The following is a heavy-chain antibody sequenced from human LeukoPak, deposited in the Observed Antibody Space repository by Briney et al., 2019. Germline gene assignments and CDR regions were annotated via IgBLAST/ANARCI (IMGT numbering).Heavy chain of an antibody. CDR1: GFTFSHYW. V-gene: IGHV3-21*01. D-gene: IGHD2-2*01. Sequence: GGSLRLSCAASGFTFSHYWMTWVRQAPGKGLEWVSSISSSSSYIYYADSVKGRFTISRDNAKNSLYLQMNSLRAEDTAVYYCARGDPLIVVVPAAIDYWGQGTLVTVSS. J-gene: IGHJ4*02. CDR2: ISSSSSYI. CDR3: ARGDPLIVVVPAAIDY.